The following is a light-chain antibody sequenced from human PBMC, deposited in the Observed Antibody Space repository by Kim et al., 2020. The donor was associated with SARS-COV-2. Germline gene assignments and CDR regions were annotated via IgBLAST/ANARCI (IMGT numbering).Light chain of an antibody. CDR2: GTS. CDR3: QQHGSSPPWT. J-gene: IGKJ2*01. V-gene: IGKV3-20*01. CDR1: QRVSNNY. Sequence: SPGERATLSCRASQRVSNNYLAWYQQKPGQAPRLVVYGTSSRATGIPDRFSGSGSGTDFTLSIQRLEPEDSAVYFCQQHGSSPPWTFGQGTKLEIK.